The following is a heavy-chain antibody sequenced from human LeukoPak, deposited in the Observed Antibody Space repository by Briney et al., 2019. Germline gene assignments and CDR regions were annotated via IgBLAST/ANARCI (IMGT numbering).Heavy chain of an antibody. J-gene: IGHJ4*02. CDR1: GGSISSYY. CDR2: IYYSGST. D-gene: IGHD2-2*01. CDR3: ARVGIVVVPAAIPHFDY. Sequence: PSETLSLTCTVFGGSISSYYWSWIRQPPGKRLEWIGYIYYSGSTNYNPSLKSRVTISVDTSKNQFSLKLSSVTAADTAVYYCARVGIVVVPAAIPHFDYWGQGTLVTVSS. V-gene: IGHV4-59*01.